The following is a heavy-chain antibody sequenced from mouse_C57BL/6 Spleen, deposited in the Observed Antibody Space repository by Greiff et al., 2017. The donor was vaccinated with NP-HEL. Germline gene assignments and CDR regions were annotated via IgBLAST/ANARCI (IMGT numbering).Heavy chain of an antibody. J-gene: IGHJ2*01. V-gene: IGHV1-82*01. CDR2: IYPGDGDT. Sequence: VQLQQSGPELVKPGASVKISCKASGYAFSSSWMNWVKQRPGKGLEWIGRIYPGDGDTNYNGKFKGKATLTADKSSSTAYMQLSSLTSEDSAVYFGAREDTTVVATGDFDDWGQGTTLTVSS. CDR1: GYAFSSSW. D-gene: IGHD1-1*01. CDR3: AREDTTVVATGDFDD.